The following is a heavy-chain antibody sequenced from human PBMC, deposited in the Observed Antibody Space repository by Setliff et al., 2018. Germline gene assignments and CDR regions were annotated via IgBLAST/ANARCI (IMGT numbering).Heavy chain of an antibody. V-gene: IGHV4-59*08. J-gene: IGHJ4*02. CDR3: ARHRLMAYYFDY. Sequence: SETLSLTCTVSGGSISTYYWSWIRQPPGKGLEWIGYVYYSGSTNYNPSLKSRVTISVDTSKNQFSLKLSSVTAADTAVYYCARHRLMAYYFDYWGQGTLVTVSS. D-gene: IGHD3-16*01. CDR1: GGSISTYY. CDR2: VYYSGST.